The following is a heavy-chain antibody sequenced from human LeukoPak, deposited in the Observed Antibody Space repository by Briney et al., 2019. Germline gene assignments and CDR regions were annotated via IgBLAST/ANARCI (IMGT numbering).Heavy chain of an antibody. CDR1: GFTFSSFN. V-gene: IGHV3-21*01. CDR3: ARGDRSAVFDY. Sequence: GGSLRLSCAASGFTFSSFNMNWVRQAPGKGLEWVSSISSGRTYTYYADSVKGRFTISRENTKNSLFLQMNSLRAEDTAIYYCARGDRSAVFDYWGQGSLLTVSS. D-gene: IGHD1-14*01. CDR2: ISSGRTYT. J-gene: IGHJ4*02.